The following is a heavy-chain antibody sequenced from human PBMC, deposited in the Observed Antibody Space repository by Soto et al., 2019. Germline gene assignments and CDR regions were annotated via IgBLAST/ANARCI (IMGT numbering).Heavy chain of an antibody. D-gene: IGHD3-10*01. J-gene: IGHJ3*02. CDR1: GYTFSRYG. V-gene: IGHV1-18*01. Sequence: ASVEGSCKASGYTFSRYGISWGGQAPGQGLEWMGWISAYNGNTNYAQKLQGRVTMTTDTSTSTAYMELRSLRSDDTAVYYCARDGPMDRAFDIWGQGTMVTVSS. CDR3: ARDGPMDRAFDI. CDR2: ISAYNGNT.